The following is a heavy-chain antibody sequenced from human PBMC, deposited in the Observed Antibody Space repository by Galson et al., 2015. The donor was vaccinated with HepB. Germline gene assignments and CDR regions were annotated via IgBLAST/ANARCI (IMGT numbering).Heavy chain of an antibody. CDR1: GGTFSSYA. Sequence: SVKVSCKASGGTFSSYAISWVRQAPGQGLEWMGGIIPIFGTANYALKFQGRVTITADESTSTAYMELSSLRSEDTAVYYCARENHSSSWTGGNWFDPWGQGTLVTVSS. J-gene: IGHJ5*02. CDR2: IIPIFGTA. CDR3: ARENHSSSWTGGNWFDP. V-gene: IGHV1-69*13. D-gene: IGHD6-13*01.